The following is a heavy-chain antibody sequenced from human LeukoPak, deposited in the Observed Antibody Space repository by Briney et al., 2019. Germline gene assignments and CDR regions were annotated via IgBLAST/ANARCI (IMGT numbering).Heavy chain of an antibody. CDR3: ARGPIFGVVIGLAP. V-gene: IGHV4-31*03. J-gene: IGHJ5*02. CDR1: GGSISSGGYY. D-gene: IGHD3-3*01. Sequence: SETLSLTCTVSGGSISSGGYYWSWIRQHPGKGLEWIGYIYYSGSTYYNPSLKSRVTISVDTSKNQFSLKLSSVTAADTAVYYCARGPIFGVVIGLAPWGQGTLVTVSS. CDR2: IYYSGST.